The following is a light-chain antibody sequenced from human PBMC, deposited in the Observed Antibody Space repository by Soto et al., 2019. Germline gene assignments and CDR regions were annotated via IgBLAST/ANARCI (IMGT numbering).Light chain of an antibody. CDR2: DAS. J-gene: IGKJ1*01. Sequence: DIQMTQSPSTLSASVGDRVTISCRASQTISNWLAWYQQKPGKAPKLLIYDASSLESGVPSRFRGSGSGTEFTLTISSLQPEDFATYYCQKYNSFWTFGQGTKVESK. CDR3: QKYNSFWT. CDR1: QTISNW. V-gene: IGKV1-5*01.